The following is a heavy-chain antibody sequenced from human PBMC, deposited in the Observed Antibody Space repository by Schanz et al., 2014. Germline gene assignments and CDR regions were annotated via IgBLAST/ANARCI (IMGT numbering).Heavy chain of an antibody. Sequence: QVQLQESGPGLVKPSGTLSLTCAVSGGFISSINWWSWVRQSPGTGLEWIGEINNSGSTNYNPSLKSRVTISLNKSKSQVSLTLKADDAADSSVYYGARDERDLPRSLFVFWGQGTLVTVSS. J-gene: IGHJ4*02. V-gene: IGHV4-4*02. CDR1: GGFISSINW. CDR3: ARDERDLPRSLFVF. CDR2: INNSGST. D-gene: IGHD2-2*01.